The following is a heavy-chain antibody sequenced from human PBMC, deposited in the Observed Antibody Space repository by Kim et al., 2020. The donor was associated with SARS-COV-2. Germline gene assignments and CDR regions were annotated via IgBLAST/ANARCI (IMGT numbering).Heavy chain of an antibody. CDR2: INANTGST. V-gene: IGHV1-18*04. Sequence: ASVKVSCKASDYTFINYDIRWVRQAPGQGLEWMGRINANTGSTTNAQDFQGRVNMTTDTSTTTVSMELSSLRSDDTAVYYCARASWSGCFCFATEGHY. J-gene: IGHJ6*01. D-gene: IGHD3-3*01. CDR1: DYTFINYD. CDR3: ARASWSGCFCFATEGHY.